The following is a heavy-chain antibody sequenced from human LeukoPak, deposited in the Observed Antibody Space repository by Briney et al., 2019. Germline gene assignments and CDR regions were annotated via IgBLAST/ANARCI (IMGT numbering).Heavy chain of an antibody. CDR2: INSDGSWT. CDR1: GNYW. J-gene: IGHJ4*02. D-gene: IGHD2/OR15-2a*01. V-gene: IGHV3-74*01. Sequence: GGSLRLSCTASGNYWMHWVRQVPGKGLVWVSHINSDGSWTSYADSVKGRFTISKDNAKNTVYLQMNSLRAEDTAVYYCVSFYETYWGRGTLVTVSS. CDR3: VSFYETY.